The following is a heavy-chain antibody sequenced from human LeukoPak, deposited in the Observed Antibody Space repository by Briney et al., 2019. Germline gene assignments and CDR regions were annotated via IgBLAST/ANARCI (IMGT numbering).Heavy chain of an antibody. CDR1: GYTFTGYY. V-gene: IGHV1-2*06. J-gene: IGHJ3*02. Sequence: ASVKVSCKAFGYTFTGYYMHWVRQAPGQGLEWMGRINPNSGGTNYAQKFQGRVTMTRDTSISTAYMELSRLRSDDTAVYYCARLSQNYYGSGSYYPARAFDIWGQGTMVTVSS. CDR3: ARLSQNYYGSGSYYPARAFDI. D-gene: IGHD3-10*01. CDR2: INPNSGGT.